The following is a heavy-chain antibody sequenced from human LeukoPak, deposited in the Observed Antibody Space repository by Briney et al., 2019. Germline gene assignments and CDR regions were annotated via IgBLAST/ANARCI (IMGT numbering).Heavy chain of an antibody. CDR2: FSGRGGPT. CDR1: GFTFSIYA. D-gene: IGHD7-27*01. Sequence: GGSPRLSCAASGFTFSIYAMNWVRQAPGKGLEWVSVFSGRGGPTSYAASVKGRFTTSRDNSNNTPYLRMSSLRAEDAAVYCCARDLSGDWYFVLWGRSALVTVSS. V-gene: IGHV3-23*01. J-gene: IGHJ2*01. CDR3: ARDLSGDWYFVL.